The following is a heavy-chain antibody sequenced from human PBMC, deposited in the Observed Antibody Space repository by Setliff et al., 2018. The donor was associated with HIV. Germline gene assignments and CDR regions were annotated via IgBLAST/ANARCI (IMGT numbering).Heavy chain of an antibody. V-gene: IGHV3-48*03. J-gene: IGHJ4*02. D-gene: IGHD2-8*01. Sequence: GGSLRLSCAASGFIFSSYEMNWVRQAPGKGLEWVSYISSSGSTIYYADSVKGRFTISRDDAKSSLYLQMNSLRAEDTAVYYCARGATDRYCSNGVCLNLDCWGQGALVTVSS. CDR3: ARGATDRYCSNGVCLNLDC. CDR2: ISSSGSTI. CDR1: GFIFSSYE.